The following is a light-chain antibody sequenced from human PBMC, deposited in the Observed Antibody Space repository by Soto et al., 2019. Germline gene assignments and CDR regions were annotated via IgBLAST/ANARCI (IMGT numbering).Light chain of an antibody. J-gene: IGLJ2*01. CDR1: SSDVGGSGL. CDR2: EGF. Sequence: QSALTQPASVSGSPGQSITISCTGTSSDVGGSGLVSWYQFHPGKAPKLLIFEGFKRPSGVSNRFSGSKSGSTASLTISGLQAEDEADYYCQSADNSGVVFGGGTKLTVL. CDR3: QSADNSGVV. V-gene: IGLV2-23*01.